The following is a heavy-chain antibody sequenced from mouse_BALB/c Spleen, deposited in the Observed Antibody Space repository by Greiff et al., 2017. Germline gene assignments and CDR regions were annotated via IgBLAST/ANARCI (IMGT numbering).Heavy chain of an antibody. CDR3: GRSDYYGSSHYYAMDY. J-gene: IGHJ4*01. V-gene: IGHV1-37*01. Sequence: EVQLVESGPELVKPGASVKISCKASGYSFTGYFMNWVKQSHGKSLEWIGRINPYNGDTFYNQKFKGKATLTVDKSSSTAHMELLSLTSEDSAVYYCGRSDYYGSSHYYAMDYWGQGTSVTVSS. CDR2: INPYNGDT. D-gene: IGHD1-1*01. CDR1: GYSFTGYF.